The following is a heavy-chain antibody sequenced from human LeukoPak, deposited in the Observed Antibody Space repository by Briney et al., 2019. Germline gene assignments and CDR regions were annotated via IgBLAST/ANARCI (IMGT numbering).Heavy chain of an antibody. CDR1: GASNSRGSNY. V-gene: IGHV4-39*07. CDR2: IYSSGST. J-gene: IGHJ3*02. D-gene: IGHD4-23*01. CDR3: ARTVVSPDAFDI. Sequence: SETLSLTCSVSGASNSRGSNYWGWIRQPPGKTLEWIVSIYSSGSTYYNPSLKSRVIIIIDTTNNHFSLILSSVTAADTAVYYCARTVVSPDAFDIWGQGTMVTVSS.